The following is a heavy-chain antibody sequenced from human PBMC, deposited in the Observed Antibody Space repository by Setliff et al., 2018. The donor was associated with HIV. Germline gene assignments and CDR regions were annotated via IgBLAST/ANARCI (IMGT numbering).Heavy chain of an antibody. J-gene: IGHJ6*02. V-gene: IGHV1-46*01. Sequence: ASVKVSCKASGYTFTSYYIHWVRQAPGQGLEWMGVIHPSGGSTSDAQSFQDRVTMTRDTSTSTVYMELSSLRSEDTAVYYCARDKEDSGSYYRVLGSYYGMDVWGQGTTVTVSS. CDR2: IHPSGGST. CDR3: ARDKEDSGSYYRVLGSYYGMDV. D-gene: IGHD1-26*01. CDR1: GYTFTSYY.